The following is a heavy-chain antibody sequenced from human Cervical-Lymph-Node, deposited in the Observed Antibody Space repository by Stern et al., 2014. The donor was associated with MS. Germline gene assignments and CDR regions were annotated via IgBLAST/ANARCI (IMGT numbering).Heavy chain of an antibody. V-gene: IGHV3-33*01. Sequence: QVQLVESGGGVVQPGGSQRLSCTASGFTFEDYAMEWVRQVPGKGLEWVAMIWYDGSQKYYGDSGRGRFSVSRDNSRNTLYLQMKSLSLEDTAVYYCARKIPDYYYYAMDVWGQGTTVTVSS. CDR3: ARKIPDYYYYAMDV. D-gene: IGHD2-2*02. J-gene: IGHJ6*02. CDR1: GFTFEDYA. CDR2: IWYDGSQK.